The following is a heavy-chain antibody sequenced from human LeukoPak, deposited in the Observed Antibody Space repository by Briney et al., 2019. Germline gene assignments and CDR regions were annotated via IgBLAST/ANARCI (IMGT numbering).Heavy chain of an antibody. CDR2: VYNSGTT. D-gene: IGHD1-1*01. V-gene: IGHV4-59*01. J-gene: IGHJ5*02. Sequence: SETLSLTCTVSGGSMTCSHWTWIRQPPGKGLGYIGYVYNSGTTFYNPSLKSRVTISADTSKKHFSLRLTSVTAADTAIYYCARGAGGYRFDPWGLGTLVTVSS. CDR1: GGSMTCSH. CDR3: ARGAGGYRFDP.